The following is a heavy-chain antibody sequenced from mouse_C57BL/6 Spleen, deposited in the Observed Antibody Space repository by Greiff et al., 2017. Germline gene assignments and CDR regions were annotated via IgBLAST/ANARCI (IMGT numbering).Heavy chain of an antibody. CDR3: ARGAGGFDY. CDR2: IYPGSGST. V-gene: IGHV1-55*01. J-gene: IGHJ2*01. Sequence: QVQLKQPGAELVKPGASVKMSCKASGYTFTSYWITWVKQRPGQGLEWIGDIYPGSGSTNYNEKFKSKATLTVDTSTSTSYMQLSSLTSEDSAVYYCARGAGGFDYWGQGTTLTVSS. CDR1: GYTFTSYW.